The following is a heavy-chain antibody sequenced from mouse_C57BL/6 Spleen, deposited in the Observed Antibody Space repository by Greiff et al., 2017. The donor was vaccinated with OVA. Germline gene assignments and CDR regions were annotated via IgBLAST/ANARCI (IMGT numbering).Heavy chain of an antibody. CDR1: GYTFTSYW. Sequence: QVHVKQPGAELVKPGASVKLSCKASGYTFTSYWMHWVKQRPGQGLEWIGMIHPNSGSTNYNEKFKSKATLTVDKSSSTAYMQLSSLTSEDSAVYYCAREVFEDYAMDYWGQGTSVTVSS. J-gene: IGHJ4*01. V-gene: IGHV1-64*01. CDR2: IHPNSGST. CDR3: AREVFEDYAMDY.